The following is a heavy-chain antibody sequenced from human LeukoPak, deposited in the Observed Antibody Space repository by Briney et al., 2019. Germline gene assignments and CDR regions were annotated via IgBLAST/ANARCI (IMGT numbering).Heavy chain of an antibody. CDR2: ISSSGSTI. CDR1: GFTLSDYY. D-gene: IGHD2-21*02. J-gene: IGHJ3*02. V-gene: IGHV3-11*01. Sequence: VGSPRLSCAASGFTLSDYYMSWIRQAPGKGLGWVSYISSSGSTIYYADAVKGRFTISRDNAKNSLYLQMNSLRAEDTAVYYCARHIVVETANADAFDIWGQGTMVTVSS. CDR3: ARHIVVETANADAFDI.